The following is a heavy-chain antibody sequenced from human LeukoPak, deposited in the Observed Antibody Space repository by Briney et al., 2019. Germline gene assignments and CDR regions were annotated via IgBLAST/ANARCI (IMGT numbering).Heavy chain of an antibody. CDR1: GYSFTTHW. CDR2: IYPADSTA. CDR3: ARPGRELVAWGAFDI. D-gene: IGHD1-26*01. Sequence: GESLKISCKGSGYSFTTHWIGWVRQMPGKGLEWVGIIYPADSTAKYSPSFQGQVTISVDKSISTAYLQWSSLKASDTAMYYCARPGRELVAWGAFDIWGQGTMVTVSS. J-gene: IGHJ3*02. V-gene: IGHV5-51*01.